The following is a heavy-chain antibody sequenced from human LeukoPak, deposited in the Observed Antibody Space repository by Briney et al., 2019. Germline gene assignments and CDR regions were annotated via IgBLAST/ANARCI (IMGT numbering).Heavy chain of an antibody. D-gene: IGHD2-15*01. J-gene: IGHJ1*01. CDR2: IIPIFGTA. CDR3: ARDGRYCSGGSCYSPHN. CDR1: RGTFSSYA. V-gene: IGHV1-69*05. Sequence: ASVKVSCKASRGTFSSYAISWVRQAPGQGLEWMGGIIPIFGTANYAQKFQGGVTITTDESTSTAYMELSSLRSEDTAVYYCARDGRYCSGGSCYSPHNWGQGTLVTVSS.